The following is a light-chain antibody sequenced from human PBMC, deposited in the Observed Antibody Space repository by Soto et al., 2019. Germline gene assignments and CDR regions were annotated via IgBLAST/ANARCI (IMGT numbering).Light chain of an antibody. CDR1: SSDIGGYNY. CDR2: EVG. CDR3: SSYTSSVTLVV. V-gene: IGLV2-14*03. Sequence: QSALTQPASVSASPGQSITISCTGTSSDIGGYNYVSWYQQRPGEAPKLILYEVGNRPSGISDRFSGSKSGNTASLTISGLRTEDEDDYYCSSYTSSVTLVVFGGGTKLTVL. J-gene: IGLJ2*01.